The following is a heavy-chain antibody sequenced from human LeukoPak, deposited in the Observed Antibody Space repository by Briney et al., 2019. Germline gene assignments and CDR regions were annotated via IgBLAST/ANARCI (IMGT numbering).Heavy chain of an antibody. D-gene: IGHD3-3*01. CDR2: ISYDGSNK. V-gene: IGHV3-30*01. CDR1: GFTFSSYA. J-gene: IGHJ4*02. Sequence: GRSLRLSCAASGFTFSSYAMHWVRQAPGKGLEWVAVISYDGSNKYYADSVKGRFTISRDKSKNTLYLQMNSLRAEDTAVYYCARGVFLEIDYWGQGTLVTVSS. CDR3: ARGVFLEIDY.